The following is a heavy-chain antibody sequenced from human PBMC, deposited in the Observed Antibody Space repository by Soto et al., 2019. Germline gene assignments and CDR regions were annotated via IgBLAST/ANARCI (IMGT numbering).Heavy chain of an antibody. D-gene: IGHD3-9*01. V-gene: IGHV4-34*01. CDR3: ARGPSQSSHTIPTGDY. Sequence: PSEALSLTFTVSGGSIISGDYYWSWIRQPPGKGLEWIVEINHSVSTNYNPSLKSRVTISVDTSKNQFSLKLSSVTAADTAVYYCARGPSQSSHTIPTGDYWGQGTLVTVSS. J-gene: IGHJ4*02. CDR2: INHSVST. CDR1: GGSIISGDYY.